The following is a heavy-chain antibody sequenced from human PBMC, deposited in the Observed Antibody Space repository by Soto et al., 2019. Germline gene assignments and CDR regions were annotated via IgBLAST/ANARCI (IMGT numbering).Heavy chain of an antibody. D-gene: IGHD2-2*01. J-gene: IGHJ5*02. CDR2: INAGNGNT. CDR3: ARDSGVVVPAAISNWFDP. Sequence: ASVKVSCKASGYTFTSYAMHWVRQAPGQRPEWMGWINAGNGNTKYSQKFQGRITITRDTSASTAYMELSSLRSEDTAVYYCARDSGVVVPAAISNWFDPWGQGTLVTVSS. CDR1: GYTFTSYA. V-gene: IGHV1-3*01.